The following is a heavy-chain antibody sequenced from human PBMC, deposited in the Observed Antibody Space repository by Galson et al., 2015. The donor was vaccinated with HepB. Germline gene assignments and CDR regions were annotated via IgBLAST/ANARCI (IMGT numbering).Heavy chain of an antibody. Sequence: SVKVSCKGSGYTFTMYGVTWVRQAPGQGLEWMGWISARNGNTNYAQKLQGRVTMTTDTSTNTAYMELRSLRSDDTALYYCARVLLGPTTAFDIWGQGTMVTVSS. J-gene: IGHJ3*02. CDR2: ISARNGNT. CDR3: ARVLLGPTTAFDI. CDR1: GYTFTMYG. D-gene: IGHD1-26*01. V-gene: IGHV1-18*01.